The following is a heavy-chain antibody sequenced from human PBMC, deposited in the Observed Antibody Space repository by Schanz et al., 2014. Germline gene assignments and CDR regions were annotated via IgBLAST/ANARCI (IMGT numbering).Heavy chain of an antibody. V-gene: IGHV4-4*02. D-gene: IGHD1-26*01. Sequence: QVQLQESGPGLVKPSGTLSLTCAVSGASIESPNWWSWVRQPPGKGREWIGQIYHTGRTDFNPSLKSRVTIPGDKSKNQFSQRLSSETAADTAVYYCTRDGYSRNFPDYWGQGTLVTVSS. CDR1: GASIESPNW. CDR2: IYHTGRT. J-gene: IGHJ4*02. CDR3: TRDGYSRNFPDY.